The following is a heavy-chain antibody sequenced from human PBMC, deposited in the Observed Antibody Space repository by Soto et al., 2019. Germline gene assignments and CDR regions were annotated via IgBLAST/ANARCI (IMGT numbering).Heavy chain of an antibody. Sequence: GGTLRLSCAASGFTFSGFGMHWVRQAPSKGLERVAIIWYDGSDEYYADSARDRFTISRANFKNTLYRQMNSLRAEDTAMYHSAFGNISYYFDFWGQGTPVTVSS. CDR3: AFGNISYYFDF. V-gene: IGHV3-33*01. D-gene: IGHD3-16*01. J-gene: IGHJ4*02. CDR1: GFTFSGFG. CDR2: IWYDGSDE.